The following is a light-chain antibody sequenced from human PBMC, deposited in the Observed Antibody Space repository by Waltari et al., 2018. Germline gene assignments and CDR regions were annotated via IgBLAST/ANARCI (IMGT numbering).Light chain of an antibody. Sequence: DIQMTQSPSSLSASVGDRVTIPCRASQSISSYLNWYQQKPGKAPKLLIYAASRLQSGVPSRFSGSGSGTDFTLTISSLQPEDFATYYCQQSYSTPMYTFGQGTKLEIK. CDR2: AAS. J-gene: IGKJ2*01. CDR1: QSISSY. V-gene: IGKV1-39*01. CDR3: QQSYSTPMYT.